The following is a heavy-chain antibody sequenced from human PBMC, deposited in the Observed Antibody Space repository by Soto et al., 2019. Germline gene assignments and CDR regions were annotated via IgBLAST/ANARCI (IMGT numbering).Heavy chain of an antibody. CDR2: FNPNSGGT. V-gene: IGHV1-2*02. CDR1: GYTFTGYY. CDR3: ARDGPGYYGSGSYHFDY. J-gene: IGHJ4*02. D-gene: IGHD3-10*01. Sequence: RASVKVSCKASGYTFTGYYMHWVRQAPGQGLEWMGWFNPNSGGTNYAQKFQGRVTMTRDTSISTAYMELSRLRSDDTAVYYCARDGPGYYGSGSYHFDYWGQGTLVTVSS.